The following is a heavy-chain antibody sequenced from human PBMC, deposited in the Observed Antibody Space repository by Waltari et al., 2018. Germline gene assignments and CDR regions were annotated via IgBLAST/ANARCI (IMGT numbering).Heavy chain of an antibody. CDR1: GFTFSSYG. CDR3: AKASYCSSTSCYKVFDY. J-gene: IGHJ4*02. CDR2: ISYDGSNK. D-gene: IGHD2-2*02. V-gene: IGHV3-30*18. Sequence: QVQLVESGGGVVQPGRSLRLSCAASGFTFSSYGMPWVRQAPGKGLEWVAVISYDGSNKYYADSVKGRFTISRDNSKNTLYLQMNSLRAEDTAVYYCAKASYCSSTSCYKVFDYWGQGTLVTVSS.